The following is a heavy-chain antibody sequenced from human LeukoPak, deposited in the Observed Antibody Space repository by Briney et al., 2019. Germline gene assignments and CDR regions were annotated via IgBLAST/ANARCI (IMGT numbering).Heavy chain of an antibody. CDR2: VIPSGGTT. J-gene: IGHJ4*02. Sequence: ASVKVSCKASGYTFTSYYIHWVRQAPGQGLEWRGIVIPSGGTTAYSQNFQGRVTMTRDTSTSTVYMELSSLRSDDTAVYYCAREAVGTTFFDYWGQGTLVTVSS. CDR1: GYTFTSYY. CDR3: AREAVGTTFFDY. D-gene: IGHD1-14*01. V-gene: IGHV1-46*01.